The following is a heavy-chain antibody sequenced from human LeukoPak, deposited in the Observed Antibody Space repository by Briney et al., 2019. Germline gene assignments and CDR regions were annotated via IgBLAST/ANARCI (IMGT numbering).Heavy chain of an antibody. CDR3: ARGRAGGKPHSDFYYVRRGGWFDP. CDR2: TYYRSKWYN. D-gene: IGHD3-22*01. J-gene: IGHJ5*02. V-gene: IGHV6-1*01. Sequence: SQTLSLTCAISGDSVSSNSAAWNWIRQSPSRGLEWLGRTYYRSKWYNDYAVSVKSRITINPDTSKNQFSLRLNSVTPEDTAVYYCARGRAGGKPHSDFYYVRRGGWFDPWGQGTLVTVSS. CDR1: GDSVSSNSAA.